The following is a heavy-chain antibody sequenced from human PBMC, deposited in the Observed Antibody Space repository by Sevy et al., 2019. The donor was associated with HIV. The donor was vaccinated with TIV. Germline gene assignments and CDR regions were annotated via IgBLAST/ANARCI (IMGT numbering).Heavy chain of an antibody. CDR3: VRELSTSRDY. D-gene: IGHD2-2*01. J-gene: IGHJ4*02. CDR1: GGSFSGYY. CDR2: IYQRTGTT. V-gene: IGHV4-34*01. Sequence: SETLSLTCAVYGGSFSGYYWSWIRQPPGRGLEWIGEIYQRTGTTNYNASLKNRVTISVDRSKNQFSLKLTSVTAADTAVYFCVRELSTSRDYWGPGSLVTVSS.